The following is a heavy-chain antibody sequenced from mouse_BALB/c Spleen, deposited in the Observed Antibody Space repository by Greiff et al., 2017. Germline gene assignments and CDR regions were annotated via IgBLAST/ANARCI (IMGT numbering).Heavy chain of an antibody. CDR2: INPGSGGT. D-gene: IGHD2-4*01. CDR3: ARDDYDREGFDY. J-gene: IGHJ2*01. Sequence: VQLQQSGAELVRPGTSVKVSCKASGYAFTNYLIEWVKQRPGQGLEWIGVINPGSGGTNYNEKFKGKATLTADKSSSTAYMQLSSLTSDDSAVYFCARDDYDREGFDYWGQGTTLTVSS. CDR1: GYAFTNYL. V-gene: IGHV1-54*01.